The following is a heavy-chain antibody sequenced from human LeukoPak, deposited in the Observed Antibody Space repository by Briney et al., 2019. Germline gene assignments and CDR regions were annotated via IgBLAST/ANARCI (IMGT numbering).Heavy chain of an antibody. Sequence: ESGPTLVKPTQTLTLTCTFSGFSLTTGGVGVGWVRQPPGKALQWLALIYGNDNKRYSPFLKIRLTISKDTSTGPVVLTLTNMDPVDTATYYCVHDIPGGEGFQHWGQGTLVTVSS. CDR1: GFSLTTGGVG. D-gene: IGHD2-2*01. CDR3: VHDIPGGEGFQH. J-gene: IGHJ1*01. CDR2: IYGNDNK. V-gene: IGHV2-5*01.